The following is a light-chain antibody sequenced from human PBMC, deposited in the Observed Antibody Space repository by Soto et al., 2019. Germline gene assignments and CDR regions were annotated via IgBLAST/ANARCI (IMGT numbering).Light chain of an antibody. V-gene: IGKV3-11*01. CDR3: QQRRNWPT. Sequence: EIVLTQSPATLSLSPGERATLSCRASQSVSSYLAWYQQKPGQAPRLLIYDASNRATGIPARFSGSGSGTDFTLTISSLEPEYFAVYCCQQRRNWPTFGGGTKVEIK. CDR1: QSVSSY. J-gene: IGKJ4*01. CDR2: DAS.